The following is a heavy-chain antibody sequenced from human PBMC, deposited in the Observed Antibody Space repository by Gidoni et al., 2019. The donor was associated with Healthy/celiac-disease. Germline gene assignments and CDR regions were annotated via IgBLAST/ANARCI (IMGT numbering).Heavy chain of an antibody. CDR3: AKGLEEAVAALDY. J-gene: IGHJ4*02. CDR1: GFALSSYG. CDR2: ISYDGSNK. V-gene: IGHV3-30*18. D-gene: IGHD6-19*01. Sequence: QVQLVEAGGGVVQPGRSLRLSCADSGFALSSYGMHWVRQAPGKGLEWVAVISYDGSNKYYADSVKGRFTISRDNSKNTLYLQMNSRRAEDTAVYYCAKGLEEAVAALDYWGQGTLVTVSS.